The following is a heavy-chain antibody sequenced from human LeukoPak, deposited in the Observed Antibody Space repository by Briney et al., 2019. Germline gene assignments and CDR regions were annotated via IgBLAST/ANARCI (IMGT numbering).Heavy chain of an antibody. V-gene: IGHV6-1*01. CDR1: GDSVSRNSAA. J-gene: IGHJ3*02. CDR2: TYYRSKWYN. D-gene: IGHD4-23*01. Sequence: SQTLSLTCAISGDSVSRNSAAWNRIRQSPSRGLEWLGRTYYRSKWYNEYAVSVKSRITINPDTSKNQLSLQLNSVTPEDTAVYYCARSGGHDAFDIWGQGTMVTVSS. CDR3: ARSGGHDAFDI.